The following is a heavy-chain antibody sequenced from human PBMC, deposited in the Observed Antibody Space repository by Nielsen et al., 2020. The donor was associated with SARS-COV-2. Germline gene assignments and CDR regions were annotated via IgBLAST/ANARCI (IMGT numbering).Heavy chain of an antibody. J-gene: IGHJ4*02. Sequence: SETLSLTCTVSGGSISSYYWSWIRQPPGKGLEWIGYIYYSGSTNYNPSLKSRVTISVDTSKNQFSLKLSSVTAADTAVYYCARGKQWLVPYFDYWGQGTLVTVSS. CDR2: IYYSGST. V-gene: IGHV4-59*01. D-gene: IGHD6-19*01. CDR1: GGSISSYY. CDR3: ARGKQWLVPYFDY.